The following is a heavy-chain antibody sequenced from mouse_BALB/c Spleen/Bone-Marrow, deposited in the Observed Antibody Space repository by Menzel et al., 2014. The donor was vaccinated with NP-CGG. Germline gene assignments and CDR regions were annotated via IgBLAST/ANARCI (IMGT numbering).Heavy chain of an antibody. Sequence: LKESGSEPVRPGASVKLSCKASGYTFTSYWMHWVKQRHGQGLEWIGNIYPGSGSTNYDEKFKSKGTLTVDTSSSTAYMHLSSLTSEDSTVYYCTRSGDEDYFDYWGQGTTLTVSS. CDR2: IYPGSGST. J-gene: IGHJ2*01. CDR1: GYTFTSYW. V-gene: IGHV1S22*01. CDR3: TRSGDEDYFDY. D-gene: IGHD3-1*01.